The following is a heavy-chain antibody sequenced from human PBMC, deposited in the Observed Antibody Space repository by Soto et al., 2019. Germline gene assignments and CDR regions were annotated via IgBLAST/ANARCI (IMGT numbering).Heavy chain of an antibody. D-gene: IGHD3-3*01. V-gene: IGHV4-34*01. Sequence: PSETLSLTCAVYGGSFSGYYWSWIRQPPGKGLEWIGEINHSGSTNYNPSLKSRVTISVDTSKNQFSLKLSSVTAADTAVYYCARGPRLRFLEWAASYYYYGMDVWGQGTTVTAP. CDR3: ARGPRLRFLEWAASYYYYGMDV. J-gene: IGHJ6*02. CDR1: GGSFSGYY. CDR2: INHSGST.